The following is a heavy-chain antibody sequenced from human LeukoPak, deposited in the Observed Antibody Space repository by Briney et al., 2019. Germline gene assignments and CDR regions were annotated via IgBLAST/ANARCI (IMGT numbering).Heavy chain of an antibody. CDR3: ARNYHETSGLGTPYFDY. V-gene: IGHV4-34*01. D-gene: IGHD3-22*01. CDR1: GGSFSGYY. Sequence: PSATLSLTCAVYGGSFSGYYWSWIRQPPGRGLEWMGEINHSGSTNYNPSLKSRVTISVDKSKNQFFLKPSTVTAADTAVDYCARNYHETSGLGTPYFDYWGQGTLVTVSS. J-gene: IGHJ4*02. CDR2: INHSGST.